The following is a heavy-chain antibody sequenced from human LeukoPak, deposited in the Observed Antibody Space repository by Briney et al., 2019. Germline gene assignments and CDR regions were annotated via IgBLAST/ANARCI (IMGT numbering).Heavy chain of an antibody. CDR1: GGSISSSSYY. CDR3: ARDTTPLSITMIVASNAFDI. D-gene: IGHD3-22*01. CDR2: IYYSGST. V-gene: IGHV4-39*07. J-gene: IGHJ3*02. Sequence: SETLSLTCTVSGGSISSSSYYWGWTRQPPGKGLEWIGSIYYSGSTYYNPSLKSRVTISVDTSKNQFSLKLSSVTAADTAVYYCARDTTPLSITMIVASNAFDIWGQGTMVTVSS.